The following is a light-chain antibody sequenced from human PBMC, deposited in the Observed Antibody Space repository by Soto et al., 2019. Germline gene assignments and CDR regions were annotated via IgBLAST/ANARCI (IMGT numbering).Light chain of an antibody. V-gene: IGLV2-14*01. CDR1: SSDVGIYNY. CDR2: EFS. CDR3: SSYITKCAPG. Sequence: QSVLTQPASVSGSPGQSIAISCTGSSSDVGIYNYVSWYQQHPGQVPKLIISEFSDRPSGVSTLFSGSKCGNTASLTISGLHVDVASDYYCSSYITKCAPGVGTGPNVTV. J-gene: IGLJ1*01.